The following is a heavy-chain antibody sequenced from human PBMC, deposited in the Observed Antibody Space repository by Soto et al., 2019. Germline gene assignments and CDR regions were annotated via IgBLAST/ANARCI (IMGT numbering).Heavy chain of an antibody. CDR3: AKSPDYDSSGYPQYYFDY. V-gene: IGHV3-30*18. Sequence: GGSLRLSCAVSGFTFSSYGMHWVRQAPGKGLEWVAVISYDGSNKYYADSVKGRFTISRDNSKNTLYLQMNSLRAEDTAVYYCAKSPDYDSSGYPQYYFDYWGQGTLVTVSS. CDR2: ISYDGSNK. CDR1: GFTFSSYG. J-gene: IGHJ4*02. D-gene: IGHD3-22*01.